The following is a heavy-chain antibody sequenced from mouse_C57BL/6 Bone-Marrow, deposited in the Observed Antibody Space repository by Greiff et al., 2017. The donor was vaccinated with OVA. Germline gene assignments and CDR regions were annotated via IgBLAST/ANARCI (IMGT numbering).Heavy chain of an antibody. CDR3: AELASTTVERGYY. V-gene: IGHV1-19*01. D-gene: IGHD1-1*01. CDR2: INPYNGGT. J-gene: IGHJ2*01. Sequence: EVQLQQSGPVLVKPGASVKMSCKASGYTFTDYYMNWVKQSHGKSLEWIGVINPYNGGTSYNQKFKGKATLTVDKSSSTAYMELNSLTSEDSAVYYCAELASTTVERGYYWGQGTTLTVSS. CDR1: GYTFTDYY.